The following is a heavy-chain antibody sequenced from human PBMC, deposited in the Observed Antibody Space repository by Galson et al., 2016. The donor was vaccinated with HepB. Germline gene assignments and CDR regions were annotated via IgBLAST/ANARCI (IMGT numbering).Heavy chain of an antibody. D-gene: IGHD3/OR15-3a*01. V-gene: IGHV3-7*01. CDR3: ARDQFWPGYYGYGMDV. Sequence: SLRLSCAASGSTFNNYWMSWVRQAPGKGLEWVANIKQGGSEKYYVDSVKGRFTISRDNAKNSLYLQMNSLRAEDTAVYYCARDQFWPGYYGYGMDVWGQGTTVTVSS. J-gene: IGHJ6*02. CDR2: IKQGGSEK. CDR1: GSTFNNYW.